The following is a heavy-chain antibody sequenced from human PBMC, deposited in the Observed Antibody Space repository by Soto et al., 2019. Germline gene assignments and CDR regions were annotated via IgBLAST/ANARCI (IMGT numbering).Heavy chain of an antibody. CDR1: GGTFSSYA. D-gene: IGHD3-22*01. Sequence: SVKVSCKASGGTFSSYAISWVRQAPGQGLEWMGWISANNGTTNYAQKFQERVTITRDMSTSTAYMELSSLRSEDTAVYYCAAVGPNYYDSSGYYSGAFDIWGQGTMVTVSS. CDR3: AAVGPNYYDSSGYYSGAFDI. J-gene: IGHJ3*02. V-gene: IGHV1-69*05. CDR2: ISANNGTT.